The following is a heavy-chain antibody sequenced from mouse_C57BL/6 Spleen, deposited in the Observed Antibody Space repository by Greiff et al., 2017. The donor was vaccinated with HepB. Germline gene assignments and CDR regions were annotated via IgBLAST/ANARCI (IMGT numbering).Heavy chain of an antibody. V-gene: IGHV7-3*01. Sequence: EVQVVESGGGLVQPGGSLSLSCAASGFTFTDYYMSWVRQPPGKALEWLGFIRNKANGYTTEYSASVKGRFTISRDNSQSILYLQMNALRAEDSATYYCARSPHGEDYWGQGTSVTVSS. J-gene: IGHJ4*01. CDR2: IRNKANGYTT. CDR1: GFTFTDYY. CDR3: ARSPHGEDY.